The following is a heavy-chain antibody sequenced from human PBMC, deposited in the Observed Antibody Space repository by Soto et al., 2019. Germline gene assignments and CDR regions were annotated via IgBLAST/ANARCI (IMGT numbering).Heavy chain of an antibody. D-gene: IGHD4-17*01. CDR2: IYPGDSDT. Sequence: LGESLKISCKAFRYSFTDYWIAWVHQMPGKGLEWMGIIYPGDSDTRYSPSFQGQVTISADKSITTAYLQWSSLKASDTAMYYCARAVTTYYYYGMDVWGQGTTVTVSS. CDR3: ARAVTTYYYYGMDV. J-gene: IGHJ6*02. CDR1: RYSFTDYW. V-gene: IGHV5-51*07.